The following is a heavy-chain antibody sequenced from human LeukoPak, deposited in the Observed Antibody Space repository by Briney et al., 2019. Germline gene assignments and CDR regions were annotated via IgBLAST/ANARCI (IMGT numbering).Heavy chain of an antibody. Sequence: PGGSLRLSCAASGFTFSSYSMNWVRQAPGRGLEWVSSISSSSSYIYYADSVKGRFTISRDNAKNSLYLQMNSLRAEDTAVYYCASYSSSWYGLGKIDYWGQGTLVTVSS. CDR2: ISSSSSYI. J-gene: IGHJ4*02. CDR1: GFTFSSYS. D-gene: IGHD6-13*01. V-gene: IGHV3-21*04. CDR3: ASYSSSWYGLGKIDY.